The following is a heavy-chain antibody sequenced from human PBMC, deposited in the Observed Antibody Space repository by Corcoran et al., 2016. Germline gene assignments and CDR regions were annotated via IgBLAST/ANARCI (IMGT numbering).Heavy chain of an antibody. CDR3: ARDPAPGWFLEWNGMDV. V-gene: IGHV3-74*01. J-gene: IGHJ6*02. D-gene: IGHD3-3*01. Sequence: EVQLVESGGGLVQPGGSLRLSCAASGFTFSSYWMHWVRQAPGKGLVWVSRINSDGSSTSYADSVKGRFTISRDNAKNTLYLQMNSLRAEDTAVYYCARDPAPGWFLEWNGMDVWGQGTTVTVSS. CDR1: GFTFSSYW. CDR2: INSDGSST.